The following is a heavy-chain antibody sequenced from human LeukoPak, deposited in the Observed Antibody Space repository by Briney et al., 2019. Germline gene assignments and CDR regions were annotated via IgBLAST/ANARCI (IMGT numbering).Heavy chain of an antibody. J-gene: IGHJ5*02. CDR1: GYTFTSYG. CDR2: ISAYNGNT. CDR3: ARVWGRGIAAAGTRFDP. D-gene: IGHD6-13*01. Sequence: ASVKVSCKASGYTFTSYGISWVRQAPGQGLEWMGWISAYNGNTNYAQKLQGRVTMTTDTSTSTAYMELRSLRSDDTAVYYCARVWGRGIAAAGTRFDPWGQGTLVTVSS. V-gene: IGHV1-18*01.